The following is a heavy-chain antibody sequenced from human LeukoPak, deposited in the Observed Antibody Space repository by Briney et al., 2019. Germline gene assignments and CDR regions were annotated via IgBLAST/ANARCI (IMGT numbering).Heavy chain of an antibody. J-gene: IGHJ4*02. CDR3: ATNQDTAIFMFLTH. Sequence: SVKVSCKASGGTFSSYAISWVRQAPGQGLEWMGGIIPIFGTANYAQKFQGRVTITTDESTSTAYMELSSLRSEDTAVYYCATNQDTAIFMFLTHWGQGTLSPSPQ. CDR1: GGTFSSYA. D-gene: IGHD5-18*01. V-gene: IGHV1-69*05. CDR2: IIPIFGTA.